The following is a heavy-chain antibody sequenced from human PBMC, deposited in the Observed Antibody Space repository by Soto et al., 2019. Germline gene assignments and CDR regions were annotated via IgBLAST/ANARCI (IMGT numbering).Heavy chain of an antibody. V-gene: IGHV1-69*01. J-gene: IGHJ4*02. CDR1: GGTFSSYA. CDR2: IIPIFGTA. Sequence: QVQLVQSGAEVKKPGSSVKVSCKASGGTFSSYAISWVRQAPGQGLEWMGGIIPIFGTANYAQKFQGRVTITADESTSTAYMELSSLRSEDTAVYYCARNVGNYDSRGVGFFDYWGQGTLVTVSS. CDR3: ARNVGNYDSRGVGFFDY. D-gene: IGHD3-22*01.